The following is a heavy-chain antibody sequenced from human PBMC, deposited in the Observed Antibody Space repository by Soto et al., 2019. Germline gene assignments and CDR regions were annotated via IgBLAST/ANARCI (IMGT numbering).Heavy chain of an antibody. CDR3: AQSKWELLRAFEV. Sequence: QITLKESGPPLVKPTQTLTLTCTFAGFSRTRSEVCVGWIRQPPGKALEWLALIYRDDEKLSSPSLKTRLTITRHTAENQVVLTMTNMDPVDTATYFCAQSKWELLRAFEVWGQGTMVTVSS. CDR1: GFSRTRSEVC. D-gene: IGHD1-26*01. V-gene: IGHV2-5*02. J-gene: IGHJ3*01. CDR2: IYRDDEK.